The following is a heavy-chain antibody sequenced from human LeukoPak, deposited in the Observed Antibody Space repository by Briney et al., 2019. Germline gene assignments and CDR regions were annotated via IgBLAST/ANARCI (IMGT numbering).Heavy chain of an antibody. V-gene: IGHV4-61*01. CDR1: GGSVSSGSYY. CDR2: IYYSGST. J-gene: IGHJ5*02. Sequence: PSETLSLTCTVSGGSVSSGSYYWSWIRQPPGKGLGWIGYIYYSGSTNYNPSLKSRVTISVDTSKNQFSLKLSSVTAADTAVYYCARDERWNWFDPWGQGTLVTVSS. D-gene: IGHD2-15*01. CDR3: ARDERWNWFDP.